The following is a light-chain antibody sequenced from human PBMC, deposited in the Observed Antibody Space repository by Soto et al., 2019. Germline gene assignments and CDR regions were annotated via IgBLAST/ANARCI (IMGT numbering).Light chain of an antibody. CDR3: QQYNNWPLIT. J-gene: IGKJ5*01. CDR2: DAS. CDR1: QGIGSA. V-gene: IGKV1D-13*01. Sequence: AIQLTQSPSSLSASVGDRVSITCRASQGIGSALAWYQLKPGAAPALLIYDASTLESGVPSRLSGSRSGTEFTLTISSLQSEDFAVYYCQQYNNWPLITFGQGTRLEIK.